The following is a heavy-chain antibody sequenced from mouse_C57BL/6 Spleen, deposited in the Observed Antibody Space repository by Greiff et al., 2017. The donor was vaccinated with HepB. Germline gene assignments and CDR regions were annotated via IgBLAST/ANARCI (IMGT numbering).Heavy chain of an antibody. CDR3: APMIYDGYYAMDY. CDR2: INPSSGYT. D-gene: IGHD2-3*01. Sequence: VQLQQSGAELAKPGASVKLSCKASGYTFTSYWMHWVKQRPGQGLEWIGYINPSSGYTKYNQKFKDKATLTADKSSSTAYMQLSSLTYEDSAVYYCAPMIYDGYYAMDYWGQGTSVTVSS. V-gene: IGHV1-7*01. CDR1: GYTFTSYW. J-gene: IGHJ4*01.